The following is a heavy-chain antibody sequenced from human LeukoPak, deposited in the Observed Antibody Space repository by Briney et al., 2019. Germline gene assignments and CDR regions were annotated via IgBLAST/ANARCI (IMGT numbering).Heavy chain of an antibody. Sequence: ASVKVSCKASGGTFSNYAISWVRQAPGQGLEWMGGIISLYGTAKYTQKFQDRVSITTDESTSTAYMELSSLRSEDTAVYYCARGWSYDSSGWLAFDIWGQGTMATVSS. D-gene: IGHD3-22*01. V-gene: IGHV1-69*05. CDR2: IISLYGTA. CDR1: GGTFSNYA. J-gene: IGHJ3*02. CDR3: ARGWSYDSSGWLAFDI.